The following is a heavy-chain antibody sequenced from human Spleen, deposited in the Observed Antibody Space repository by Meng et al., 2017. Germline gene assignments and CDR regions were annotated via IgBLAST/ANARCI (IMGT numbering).Heavy chain of an antibody. CDR1: GYTFTGYQ. CDR2: INPNTGFT. CDR3: ARDRATGDKGS. Sequence: ASVKVSCKASGYTFTGYQLHWVRQAPGQGLEWMGRINPNTGFTHYAQSFQGRVTLTRDPSTTTAYLELSSLRSDDTAVYYCARDRATGDKGSWGQGTLVIVSS. V-gene: IGHV1-2*06. D-gene: IGHD1-1*01. J-gene: IGHJ5*02.